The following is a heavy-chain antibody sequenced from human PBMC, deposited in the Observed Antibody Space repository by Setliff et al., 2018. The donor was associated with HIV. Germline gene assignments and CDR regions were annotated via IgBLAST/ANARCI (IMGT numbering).Heavy chain of an antibody. CDR2: IRYDGSNK. J-gene: IGHJ6*02. V-gene: IGHV3-30*02. Sequence: PGGSLRLSCAASGFTFSSYGMHWVRQAPGKGLEWVAFIRYDGSNKYYADSVKGRFTISRDNSKNTLYLQMNSLRAEDTAVYYCAKGPIAAAGSGVYYYGMDVWGQGTTVTVSS. D-gene: IGHD6-13*01. CDR1: GFTFSSYG. CDR3: AKGPIAAAGSGVYYYGMDV.